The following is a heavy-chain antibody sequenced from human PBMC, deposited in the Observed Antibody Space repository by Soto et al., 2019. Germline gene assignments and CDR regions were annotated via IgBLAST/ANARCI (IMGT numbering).Heavy chain of an antibody. CDR2: ISAYNGAT. J-gene: IGHJ4*02. D-gene: IGHD6-13*01. V-gene: IGHV1-18*01. CDR1: GFTCTHYG. CDR3: ARASNASNWDY. Sequence: ASVKVSCKTSGFTCTHYGIRWVRQAPGQGLEWMGWISAYNGATNYAQKFRDRLTMTTDASTSTAYMELRSLRSDDTAVYFCARASNASNWDYWGQGTLVTVSS.